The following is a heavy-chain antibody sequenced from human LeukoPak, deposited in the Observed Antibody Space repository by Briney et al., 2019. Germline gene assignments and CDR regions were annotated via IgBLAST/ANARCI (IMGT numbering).Heavy chain of an antibody. D-gene: IGHD3-10*01. V-gene: IGHV3-30*18. J-gene: IGHJ6*02. CDR2: ISYDGSNK. CDR1: GFTFSSYG. CDR3: AKAPRLWFGELSGIYYYGMDV. Sequence: GGSLRLSCAASGFTFSSYGMHWVRQAPGTGLEWVAVISYDGSNKYYADSVKGRFTITRDNSKNTLYLQMNSLRAEDTAVYYCAKAPRLWFGELSGIYYYGMDVWGQGTTVTVSS.